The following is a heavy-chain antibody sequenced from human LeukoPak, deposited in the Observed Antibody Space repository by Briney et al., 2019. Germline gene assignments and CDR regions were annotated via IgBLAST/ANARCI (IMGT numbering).Heavy chain of an antibody. D-gene: IGHD2-2*03. Sequence: PGRSLRLSCAASGFTFSSYGMHWVRQAPGKGLEWVAVISYDGSNKYYADSVKGRFTIPRDNSKNTLYLQMNSLRAEDTAVYYCAKAAGYCSSTSCYEYYYYGMDVWGQGTTVTVSS. CDR2: ISYDGSNK. J-gene: IGHJ6*02. CDR3: AKAAGYCSSTSCYEYYYYGMDV. V-gene: IGHV3-30*18. CDR1: GFTFSSYG.